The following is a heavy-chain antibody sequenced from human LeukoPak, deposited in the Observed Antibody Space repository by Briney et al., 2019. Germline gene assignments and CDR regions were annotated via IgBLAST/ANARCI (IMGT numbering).Heavy chain of an antibody. CDR1: GYTFTGYY. J-gene: IGHJ4*02. CDR2: INPNSGGT. CDR3: ARGPSKGMVRGVSLDY. V-gene: IGHV1-2*02. Sequence: GASVKVSCKASGYTFTGYYMHWVRQAPGQGLEWMGWINPNSGGTNYAQKFQGRVTMTRDTSISTAYMELSRLRSDDTAVYYCARGPSKGMVRGVSLDYWGQGTLVTVSS. D-gene: IGHD3-10*01.